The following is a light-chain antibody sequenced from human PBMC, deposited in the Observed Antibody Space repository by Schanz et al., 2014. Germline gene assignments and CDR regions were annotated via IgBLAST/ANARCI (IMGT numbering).Light chain of an antibody. J-gene: IGKJ3*01. CDR1: QNVGTY. V-gene: IGKV3-11*01. Sequence: DIVVTQSPATLSLSPGERATLSCRSSQNVGTYLAWYQHKPGQAPRLLIYDASKRATGIPANFSGSGSGTEFTLTISRLEPEDSAVYYCHQYGTSPFTFGPGTTVDIK. CDR3: HQYGTSPFT. CDR2: DAS.